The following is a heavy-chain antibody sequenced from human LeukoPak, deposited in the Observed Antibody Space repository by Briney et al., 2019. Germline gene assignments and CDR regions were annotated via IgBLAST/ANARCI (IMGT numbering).Heavy chain of an antibody. Sequence: SETLSLTCTVSGGSISSSSYYWGWIRQPPGKGLEWIGSIYYSGSTYYNPSLKSRVTISVDTSKNQFSLKLSSVTAADTAVYYCARRGSEQLVGGVDYWGQGTLVTVSS. CDR1: GGSISSSSYY. CDR3: ARRGSEQLVGGVDY. V-gene: IGHV4-39*01. D-gene: IGHD6-6*01. J-gene: IGHJ4*02. CDR2: IYYSGST.